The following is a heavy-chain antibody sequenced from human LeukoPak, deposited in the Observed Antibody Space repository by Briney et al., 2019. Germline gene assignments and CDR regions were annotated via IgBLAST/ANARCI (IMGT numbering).Heavy chain of an antibody. J-gene: IGHJ4*02. V-gene: IGHV1-8*03. D-gene: IGHD7-27*01. CDR1: GYTLTSYD. Sequence: ASVKVSCKASGYTLTSYDINWVRQATGQGLEWMGWMNPNSGNTGYAQKFQGRVTITRNTSISTAYMELSSLRSEDTAVYYCARGLGKRGGYFDYWGQGTLVTVSS. CDR2: MNPNSGNT. CDR3: ARGLGKRGGYFDY.